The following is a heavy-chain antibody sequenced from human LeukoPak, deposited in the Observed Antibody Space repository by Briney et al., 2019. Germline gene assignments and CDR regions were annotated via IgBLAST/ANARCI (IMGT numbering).Heavy chain of an antibody. Sequence: ASVKLSCKASGYTFTSYGISWMRQAPGQGLERMGWISAYNGNTNYAQKLQGRVTMTTDTSTSTAYMELRSLRSDDTAVYYCAREYHYYGSGSAFDYWGQGTLVTVSS. CDR1: GYTFTSYG. CDR3: AREYHYYGSGSAFDY. J-gene: IGHJ4*02. CDR2: ISAYNGNT. D-gene: IGHD3-10*01. V-gene: IGHV1-18*04.